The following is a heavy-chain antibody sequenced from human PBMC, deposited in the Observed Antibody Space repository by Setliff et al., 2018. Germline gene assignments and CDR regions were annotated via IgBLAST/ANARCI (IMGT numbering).Heavy chain of an antibody. CDR2: IGPSGGST. CDR1: EFTFNTYT. CDR3: VKTHWDTWIRGAFDI. V-gene: IGHV3-64D*09. J-gene: IGHJ3*02. Sequence: GGSLRLSCSASEFTFNTYTMHWVRQAPGKGLEYVSSIGPSGGSTYYANSVKGRFTISRDSSKNTLYLQMSSLRAEDTAVYYCVKTHWDTWIRGAFDIWGQGTMVTVSS. D-gene: IGHD3-10*01.